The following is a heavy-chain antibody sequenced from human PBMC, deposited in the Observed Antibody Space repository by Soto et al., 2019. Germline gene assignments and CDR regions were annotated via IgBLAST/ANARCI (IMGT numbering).Heavy chain of an antibody. Sequence: SQTLSLTCAITGDSISSNSAGCSWVRKSPSRGLEWLGRTYYRSKWYYEYAVSVRGRITINPDTSKNQYSLQLNSVTPEDTAVYFCARGEQYSGRIFDYWGQGTLVTVSS. J-gene: IGHJ4*01. D-gene: IGHD1-26*01. V-gene: IGHV6-1*01. CDR2: TYYRSKWYY. CDR1: GDSISSNSAG. CDR3: ARGEQYSGRIFDY.